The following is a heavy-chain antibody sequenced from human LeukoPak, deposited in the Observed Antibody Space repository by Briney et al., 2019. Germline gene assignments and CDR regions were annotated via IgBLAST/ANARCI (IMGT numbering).Heavy chain of an antibody. V-gene: IGHV4-4*02. D-gene: IGHD3-22*01. Sequence: SETLSLTCTVSGDSINSLDLWSWVRQPPGKGLEWIGEMYLSGTTHSNPSVRSRVTISIDQSKNQFFLNLSSVTAADTAVYYCAGLVGRYSSGLYYYYFDYWGQGTLVTVSS. CDR3: AGLVGRYSSGLYYYYFDY. J-gene: IGHJ4*02. CDR2: MYLSGTT. CDR1: GDSINSLDL.